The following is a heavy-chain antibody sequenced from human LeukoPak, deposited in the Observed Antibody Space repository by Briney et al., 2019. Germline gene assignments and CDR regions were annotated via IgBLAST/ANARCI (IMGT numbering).Heavy chain of an antibody. Sequence: PGGSRRLSCAASGFTFSSYWMHWVRQAPGKGLVWVSRINSDESSTTYADSVKGRFTISRGNAKNTLYLQMNSLRAEDTAVYYCARGYSSSWSLGYWGQGTLVTVSS. CDR2: INSDESST. CDR1: GFTFSSYW. V-gene: IGHV3-74*01. J-gene: IGHJ4*02. CDR3: ARGYSSSWSLGY. D-gene: IGHD6-13*01.